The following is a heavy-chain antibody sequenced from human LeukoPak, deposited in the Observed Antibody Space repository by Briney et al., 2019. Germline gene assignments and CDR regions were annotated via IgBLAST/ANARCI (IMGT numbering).Heavy chain of an antibody. CDR2: INPNSGGT. Sequence: GASVKVSCKASGYTFTDYYMHWVRQAPGQGLEWMGRINPNSGGTNYAQKFQGRVTMTRDTSISTAYMELSRLRSDDTAVYYCAGDLRVGATRAPDYWGQGTLVTVSS. CDR1: GYTFTDYY. J-gene: IGHJ4*02. V-gene: IGHV1-2*06. D-gene: IGHD1-26*01. CDR3: AGDLRVGATRAPDY.